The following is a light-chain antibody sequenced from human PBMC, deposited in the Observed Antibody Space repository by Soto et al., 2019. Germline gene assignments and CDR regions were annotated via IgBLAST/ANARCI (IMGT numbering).Light chain of an antibody. V-gene: IGKV1-39*01. CDR2: GAS. J-gene: IGKJ4*01. Sequence: DIQMTQSPSSLSTSVGDRVTITCRTRQSVSTYLNWYQQRPGKAPKLLIYGASSVQSGGPSRFRGSGSGTHCTLTSSRLQPEDCATDDCQEGSTLLTFGGGTKGEIK. CDR3: QEGSTLLT. CDR1: QSVSTY.